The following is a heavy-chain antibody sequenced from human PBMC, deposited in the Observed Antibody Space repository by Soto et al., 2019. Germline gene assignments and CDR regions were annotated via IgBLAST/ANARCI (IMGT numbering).Heavy chain of an antibody. CDR1: GGTFSSYA. J-gene: IGHJ4*02. D-gene: IGHD6-6*01. V-gene: IGHV1-69*01. CDR3: AREGGSSSFRYGYYFDY. Sequence: QVQLVQSGAEGKKPGSSVKVSCKASGGTFSSYAISWVRQAPGQGLEWMGGIIPIFGTANYAQKFQGRVTITADESTSTAYMELSSLRSEDTAVYYCAREGGSSSFRYGYYFDYWGQGTLVTVSS. CDR2: IIPIFGTA.